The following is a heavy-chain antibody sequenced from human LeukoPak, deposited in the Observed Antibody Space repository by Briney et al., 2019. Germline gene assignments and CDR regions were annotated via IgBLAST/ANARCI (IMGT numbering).Heavy chain of an antibody. CDR3: ARQGYDILTGYIDAFDI. V-gene: IGHV4-59*08. CDR1: GGSISSYY. CDR2: ISYSGST. J-gene: IGHJ3*02. D-gene: IGHD3-9*01. Sequence: PSETLSLTCTVSGGSISSYYWSWIQQLPGKGLEWIGYISYSGSTNYNPSLKSRVTISIDTSKNQFSLKLRSVTAADTAIYYCARQGYDILTGYIDAFDIWGQGTMVTVSS.